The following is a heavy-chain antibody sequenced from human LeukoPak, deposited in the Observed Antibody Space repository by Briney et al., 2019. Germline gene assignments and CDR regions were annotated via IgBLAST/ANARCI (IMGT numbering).Heavy chain of an antibody. J-gene: IGHJ5*02. D-gene: IGHD6-13*01. CDR1: GYTFTSYD. V-gene: IGHV1-8*01. CDR2: MNPNSGNT. CDR3: ARGWYGQLTFDP. Sequence: VASVKVSCKASGYTFTSYDINWVRQATGRGLEWMGWMNPNSGNTGYAQKFQCRVTMTRNTSISTAYMELSSLRSEDTAVYYCARGWYGQLTFDPWGQGTLVTVSS.